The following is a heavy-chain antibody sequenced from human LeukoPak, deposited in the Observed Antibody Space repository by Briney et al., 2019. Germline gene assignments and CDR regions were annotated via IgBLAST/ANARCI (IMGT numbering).Heavy chain of an antibody. Sequence: GGSLRPSCAASGFTFSHYRMSWVRQAPGKGLEWLANIKQDGSEKYYVDSVKGRFTISRDNAKNSLYLQMNSQRAEDTAIYYCARDQGALDIWGQGTMVTVSS. CDR2: IKQDGSEK. J-gene: IGHJ3*02. V-gene: IGHV3-7*01. CDR1: GFTFSHYR. CDR3: ARDQGALDI.